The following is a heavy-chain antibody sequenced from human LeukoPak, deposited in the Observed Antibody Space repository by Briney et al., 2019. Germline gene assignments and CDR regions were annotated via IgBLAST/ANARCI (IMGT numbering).Heavy chain of an antibody. CDR2: FDPEDGET. Sequence: ASVKVSCKASGYTFTGYHIHWARQAPGKGLEWMGGFDPEDGETIYAQKFQGRVTMTEDTSTDTAYMELSSLRSEDTAVYYCATDGRGGYSTFDYWGQGTLVTVSS. D-gene: IGHD3-3*01. J-gene: IGHJ4*02. CDR1: GYTFTGYH. CDR3: ATDGRGGYSTFDY. V-gene: IGHV1-24*01.